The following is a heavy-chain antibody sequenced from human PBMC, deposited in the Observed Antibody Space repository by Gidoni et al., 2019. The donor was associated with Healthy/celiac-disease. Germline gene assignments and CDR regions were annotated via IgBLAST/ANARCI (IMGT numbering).Heavy chain of an antibody. J-gene: IGHJ4*02. V-gene: IGHV3-23*01. Sequence: EVQLLESGGGLVQPGGSLRLSCAASGFTFSSYALSWVRQAPGKGLEWVSAISGSGGSTYYADSVEGRFTISRDNSKNTLYLQMNSLRAEDTAVYYCAKFPGGRYYYGSGSQYYFDYWGQGTLVTVSS. CDR3: AKFPGGRYYYGSGSQYYFDY. D-gene: IGHD3-10*01. CDR1: GFTFSSYA. CDR2: ISGSGGST.